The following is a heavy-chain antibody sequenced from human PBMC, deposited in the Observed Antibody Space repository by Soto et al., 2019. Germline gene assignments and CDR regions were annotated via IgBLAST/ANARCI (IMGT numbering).Heavy chain of an antibody. CDR2: IKSKTDGGTT. V-gene: IGHV3-15*01. D-gene: IGHD2-15*01. J-gene: IGHJ4*02. CDR1: GFTFSNAW. Sequence: EVQLVESGGGLVKPGGSLRLSCAASGFTFSNAWMSWVRQAPGKGLEWVGRIKSKTDGGTTDYAAPVKGRFTISRDDSKNTLYLQMNSLKTEDTAVYYCTTGRPNLYSDDYWGQGTLVTVSS. CDR3: TTGRPNLYSDDY.